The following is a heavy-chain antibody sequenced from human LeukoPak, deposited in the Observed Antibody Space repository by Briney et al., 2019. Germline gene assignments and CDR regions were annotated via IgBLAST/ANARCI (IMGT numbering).Heavy chain of an antibody. CDR3: ARRRPSFGVVILADFYHYGMDV. V-gene: IGHV1-2*02. CDR2: INPNSGGT. Sequence: GASVKVSCKASGYTFTGYYMHWVRQAPGQGLEWMGWINPNSGGTNYAQKFQGRVTMTRDTSISTAYMELSRLRSDDTAVYYCARRRPSFGVVILADFYHYGMDVWGQGTTVTVSS. J-gene: IGHJ6*02. D-gene: IGHD3-3*01. CDR1: GYTFTGYY.